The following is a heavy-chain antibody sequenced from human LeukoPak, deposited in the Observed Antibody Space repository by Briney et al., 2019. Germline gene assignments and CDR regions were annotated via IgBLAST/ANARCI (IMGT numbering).Heavy chain of an antibody. V-gene: IGHV3-23*01. CDR1: RFTFSSYA. CDR2: ISGSGGDT. D-gene: IGHD3-3*01. CDR3: ASKGRFFRPEYAFDI. J-gene: IGHJ3*02. Sequence: GGSLRLSCEASRFTFSSYAMSWVRQAPGKGLEWVSAISGSGGDTYYADSVKGRFTISRDNSKNTLYLQMNSLRAEDTAVYYCASKGRFFRPEYAFDIWGQGTMVTVSS.